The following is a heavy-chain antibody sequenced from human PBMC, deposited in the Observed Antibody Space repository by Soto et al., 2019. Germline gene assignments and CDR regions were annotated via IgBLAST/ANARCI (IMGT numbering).Heavy chain of an antibody. Sequence: GGSLRLSCATSGFTLNIYWMHWVRQAPGKWLVWISRINSDGSDTIYADSVKGRFTISRDNARNTVYLQMNSLRAEDTATYYCSRDRNYHSDYWGQGXLVTVYS. J-gene: IGHJ4*02. CDR2: INSDGSDT. CDR3: SRDRNYHSDY. D-gene: IGHD1-7*01. CDR1: GFTLNIYW. V-gene: IGHV3-74*01.